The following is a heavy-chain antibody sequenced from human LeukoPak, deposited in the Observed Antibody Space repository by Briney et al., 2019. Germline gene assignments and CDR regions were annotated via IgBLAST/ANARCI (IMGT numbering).Heavy chain of an antibody. CDR1: GYTFTGYY. D-gene: IGHD3-3*01. J-gene: IGHJ5*02. Sequence: GASVKVSCKASGYTFTGYYMHWVRQAPGQGLEWMGWINPNSGGTNYAQKFQGRVTMTRDTSISTAYMELSRLRSDDTAVYYCARERSITINWFDPWGQGTLVTVSS. CDR2: INPNSGGT. V-gene: IGHV1-2*02. CDR3: ARERSITINWFDP.